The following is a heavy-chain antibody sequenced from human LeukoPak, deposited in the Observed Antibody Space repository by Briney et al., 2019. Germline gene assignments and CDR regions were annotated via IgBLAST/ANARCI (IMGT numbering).Heavy chain of an antibody. CDR3: ASGVWGYYFDY. CDR1: GFTVSSNY. V-gene: IGHV3-53*01. CDR2: IYSGGST. Sequence: GGSLRLSCAASGFTVSSNYMSWVRQAPGKGLEWVSVIYSGGSTYYADSVKGRFTISRDNSKNTLYLQMNSLRAEDTAVYYCASGVWGYYFDYWGQGTPVTVSS. J-gene: IGHJ4*02. D-gene: IGHD3-16*01.